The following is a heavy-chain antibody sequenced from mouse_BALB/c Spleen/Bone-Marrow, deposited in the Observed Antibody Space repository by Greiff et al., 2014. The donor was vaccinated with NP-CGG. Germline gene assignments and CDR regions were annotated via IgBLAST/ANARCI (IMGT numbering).Heavy chain of an antibody. D-gene: IGHD2-1*01. V-gene: IGHV14-1*02. CDR3: AGGNYRFAY. CDR2: IDPENGNT. Sequence: DVKLQESGAELVRPGALVKLSCKASGFNIKDYYMHWVKQRPEQGLEWIGWIDPENGNTIYDPKFQGKASITADTSSNTAYLQLSSLTSGDTAVYYCAGGNYRFAYWGQGTLVTVSA. J-gene: IGHJ3*01. CDR1: GFNIKDYY.